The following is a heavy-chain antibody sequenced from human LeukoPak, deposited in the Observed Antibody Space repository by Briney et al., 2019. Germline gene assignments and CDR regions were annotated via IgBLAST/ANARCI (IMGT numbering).Heavy chain of an antibody. V-gene: IGHV1-8*01. J-gene: IGHJ3*02. CDR1: GYTFTSYD. CDR2: MNPNSGNT. D-gene: IGHD3-22*01. CDR3: ARDRRTRSFKLYYYDSSGYAGAFDI. Sequence: ASVKVSCKASGYTFTSYDINWVRQATGQGLEWMGWMNPNSGNTGYAQKFQGRVTMTRNTSISTAYMELSSLRSEDTAVYYCARDRRTRSFKLYYYDSSGYAGAFDIWGQGTMVTVSS.